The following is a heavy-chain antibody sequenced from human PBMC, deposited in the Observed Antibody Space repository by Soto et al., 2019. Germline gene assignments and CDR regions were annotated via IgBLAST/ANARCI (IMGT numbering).Heavy chain of an antibody. CDR3: AKSDRCSGGSCYSDYYYYYYMDV. CDR2: ISGSGGST. Sequence: EVQLLESGGGLVQPGGSLRLSCAASGFTFSSYAMSWVRQAPGKGLEWVSAISGSGGSTYYADSVKGRFTISRDNSKNTLYLQMNSLRAEDTAVYYCAKSDRCSGGSCYSDYYYYYYMDVWGKGTTVTFSS. CDR1: GFTFSSYA. D-gene: IGHD2-15*01. J-gene: IGHJ6*03. V-gene: IGHV3-23*01.